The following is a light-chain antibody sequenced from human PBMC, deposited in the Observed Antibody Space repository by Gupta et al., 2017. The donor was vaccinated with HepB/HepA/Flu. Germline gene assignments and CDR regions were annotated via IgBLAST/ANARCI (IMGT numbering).Light chain of an antibody. CDR2: TNS. V-gene: IGLV1-44*01. J-gene: IGLJ1*01. Sequence: QSVLTQPPSASETPGQTVTISCSGGTSNIGSNPVNWYKHLPGTAPKLLIFTNSQRPSGVPDGFSGSKSGTSASLAISGLQSEDEADYYCAAWDDSLNGHYVFGTGTKVTVL. CDR3: AAWDDSLNGHYV. CDR1: TSNIGSNP.